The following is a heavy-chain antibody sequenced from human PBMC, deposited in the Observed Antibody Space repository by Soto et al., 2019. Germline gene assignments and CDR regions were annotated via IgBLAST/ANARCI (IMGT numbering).Heavy chain of an antibody. V-gene: IGHV1-46*01. Sequence: ASVKVSCKASGYTFTSYYMHWVRQAPGQGLEWMGIINPSGGSTSYAQKFQGRVTMTRNTSISTAYMELSSLRSEDTAVYYCARSFERPDFDYWGQGTLVTVSS. CDR1: GYTFTSYY. D-gene: IGHD3-9*01. J-gene: IGHJ4*02. CDR2: INPSGGST. CDR3: ARSFERPDFDY.